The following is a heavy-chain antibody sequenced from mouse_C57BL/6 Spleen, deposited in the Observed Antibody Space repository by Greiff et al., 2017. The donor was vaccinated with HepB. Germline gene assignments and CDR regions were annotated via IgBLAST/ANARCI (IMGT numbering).Heavy chain of an antibody. V-gene: IGHV1-26*01. CDR1: GYTFTDYY. CDR2: INPNNGGT. J-gene: IGHJ4*01. Sequence: EVQLQQSGPELVKPGASVKISCKASGYTFTDYYMNWVKQSHGKSLEWIGDINPNNGGTSYNQKFKGKATLTVDKSSSTAYMELRSLTSEDSAVYYCARRRYYGRGAMDYWGQGTSVTVSS. CDR3: ARRRYYGRGAMDY. D-gene: IGHD1-1*01.